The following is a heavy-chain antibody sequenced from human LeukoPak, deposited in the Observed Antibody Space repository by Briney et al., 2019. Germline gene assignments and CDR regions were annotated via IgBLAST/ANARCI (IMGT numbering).Heavy chain of an antibody. D-gene: IGHD3-22*01. V-gene: IGHV4-61*02. CDR2: IHTSGST. CDR1: GGSISSSTYY. J-gene: IGHJ4*02. Sequence: SETLSLTCTVSGGSISSSTYYWGWIRQPAGKGLEWIGRIHTSGSTNYNPSLRSRVTMSVDTSKNQFSLKLSSVTAADTAVYYCARDRYYYDSSGYYYFDYWGQGTLVTVSS. CDR3: ARDRYYYDSSGYYYFDY.